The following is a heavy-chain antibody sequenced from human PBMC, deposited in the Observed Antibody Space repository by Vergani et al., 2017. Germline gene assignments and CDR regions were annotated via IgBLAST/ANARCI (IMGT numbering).Heavy chain of an antibody. CDR2: ISGSGGST. CDR3: AKDDGTVVVTSPPDYYFDY. Sequence: EVQLLESGGGLVQPGGSPRLSCAASGFTFSSYAMSWVRQAPGKGLEWVSAISGSGGSTYYADSVKGRFTISRDNSKNTLYLQMNSLRAEDTAVYYCAKDDGTVVVTSPPDYYFDYWGQGTLVTVSS. V-gene: IGHV3-23*01. D-gene: IGHD2-15*01. J-gene: IGHJ4*02. CDR1: GFTFSSYA.